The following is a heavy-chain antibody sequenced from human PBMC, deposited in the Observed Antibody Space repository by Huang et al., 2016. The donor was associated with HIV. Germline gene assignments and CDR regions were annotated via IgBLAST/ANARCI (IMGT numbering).Heavy chain of an antibody. V-gene: IGHV1-24*01. J-gene: IGHJ3*02. CDR2: FDPEEGET. CDR1: GYTVSELS. CDR3: ATSTPDVGAGVLRSAFDI. D-gene: IGHD2-15*01. Sequence: QVQLVESGAELKKPGASVRVSCKVSGYTVSELSLHWVRQAPEKGLEWMGGFDPEEGETSYAQRLQGRGTMIEDTSTDTAYMELSSLRPEDTAVYYCATSTPDVGAGVLRSAFDIWGQGTMVTVSS.